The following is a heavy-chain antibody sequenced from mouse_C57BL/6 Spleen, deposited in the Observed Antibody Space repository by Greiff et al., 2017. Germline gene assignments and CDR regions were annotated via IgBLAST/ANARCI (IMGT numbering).Heavy chain of an antibody. V-gene: IGHV2-9-1*01. Sequence: VQLQQSGPGLVAPSQSLSITCTVSGFSLTSYAISWVRQPPGKGLEWLGVIWTGGGTNYNSALKSRLSISKDNSKSQVFLKMNSLQTDDTARYYCARNLYYGSSYAMDYWGQGTSVTVSS. J-gene: IGHJ4*01. CDR3: ARNLYYGSSYAMDY. D-gene: IGHD1-1*01. CDR2: IWTGGGT. CDR1: GFSLTSYA.